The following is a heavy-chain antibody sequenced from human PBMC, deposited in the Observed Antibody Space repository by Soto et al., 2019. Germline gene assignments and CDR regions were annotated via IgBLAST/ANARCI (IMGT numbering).Heavy chain of an antibody. D-gene: IGHD1-1*01. CDR2: ISSSSSTI. CDR1: GFTFSSYS. Sequence: GGSLRLSCAASGFTFSSYSMNWVRQAPGKGLEWVSYISSSSSTINYADSVKGRFTISRDNAKNSLYLQMNSLRAEDTAVYYCTRERHWNPKENDYWGQGTLVTVSS. J-gene: IGHJ4*02. CDR3: TRERHWNPKENDY. V-gene: IGHV3-48*01.